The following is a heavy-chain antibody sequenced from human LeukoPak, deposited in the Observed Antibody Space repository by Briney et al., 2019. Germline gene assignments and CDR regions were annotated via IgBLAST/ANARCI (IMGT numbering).Heavy chain of an antibody. J-gene: IGHJ6*04. CDR2: IIPIFGTA. V-gene: IGHV1-69*06. Sequence: SVKVSCKASGGTFSSYAISWVRQAPGHGLEWMGGIIPIFGTANYAQKFQGRDTINADKSKSTAYRELSSLRSEDTAVYYCAGRYCSSTSCYPYYYGMDVWGKGTTVTVSS. CDR3: AGRYCSSTSCYPYYYGMDV. CDR1: GGTFSSYA. D-gene: IGHD2-2*01.